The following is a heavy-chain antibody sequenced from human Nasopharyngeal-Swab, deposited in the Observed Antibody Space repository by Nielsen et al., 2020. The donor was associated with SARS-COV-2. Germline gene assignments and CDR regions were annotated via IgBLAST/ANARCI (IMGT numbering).Heavy chain of an antibody. CDR1: GASLTTFS. J-gene: IGHJ4*02. V-gene: IGHV4-34*01. D-gene: IGHD4-17*01. CDR3: ARGRYYGDYDY. Sequence: SETLSPTCAVYGASLTTFSWVWFRQLPGKGLEWIGEINHIGSTNYNTYNPSLNRRVTISLPTSKTQFSLTLTSATAADTTIYFCARGRYYGDYDYWGQGTLVTVSS. CDR2: INHIGST.